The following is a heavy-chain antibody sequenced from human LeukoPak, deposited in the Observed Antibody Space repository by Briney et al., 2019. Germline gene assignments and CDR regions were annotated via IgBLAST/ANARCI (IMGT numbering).Heavy chain of an antibody. Sequence: SQTLSLTCTVSGGSISSGGYYRSWIRQHPGKGLEWIGYINYSGSTYYSPSLKSRVTISVDTSKNQFSLKLSSVTAADTAVYYCARAPHDYDSSGFAFDCWGQGTLVTVSS. CDR1: GGSISSGGYY. CDR2: INYSGST. J-gene: IGHJ4*02. CDR3: ARAPHDYDSSGFAFDC. D-gene: IGHD3-22*01. V-gene: IGHV4-31*03.